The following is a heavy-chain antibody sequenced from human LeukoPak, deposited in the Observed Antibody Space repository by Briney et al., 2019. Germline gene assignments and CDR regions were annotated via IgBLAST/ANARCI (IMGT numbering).Heavy chain of an antibody. CDR3: ARGLGYCSSTSCYLGDYYYYGMDV. J-gene: IGHJ6*02. CDR1: GGSFSGYY. CDR2: INHSGST. Sequence: PSETLSLSCAVYGGSFSGYYWSWIRQPPGKGLEWIGEINHSGSTNYNPSLKSRVTISVDTYKNQFSLKLSSVTAADTAVYYCARGLGYCSSTSCYLGDYYYYGMDVWGQGTTVTVSS. D-gene: IGHD2-2*01. V-gene: IGHV4-34*01.